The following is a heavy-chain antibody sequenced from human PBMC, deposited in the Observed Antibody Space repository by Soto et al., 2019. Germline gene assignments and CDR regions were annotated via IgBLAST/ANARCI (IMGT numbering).Heavy chain of an antibody. CDR1: GFTFSSYA. CDR3: AKGTTIFGVVIIPPDY. D-gene: IGHD3-3*01. Sequence: GGSLRLSCASSGFTFSSYAMSWVRQAPGKGLEWVSAISGSGGSTYYADSVKGRFTISRDNSKNTLYLQMNSLRAEDTAVYYCAKGTTIFGVVIIPPDYWGQGTLVTVSS. J-gene: IGHJ4*02. CDR2: ISGSGGST. V-gene: IGHV3-23*01.